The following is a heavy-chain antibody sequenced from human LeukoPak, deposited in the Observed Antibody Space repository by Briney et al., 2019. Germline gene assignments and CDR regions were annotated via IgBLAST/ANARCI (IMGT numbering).Heavy chain of an antibody. Sequence: PGGSLRLSCAASGFTFSSYGMHWVRQAPGKGLEWVAVISYDGSNKYYADSVKGRFTISRDNSKNTLYLQMNSLRAEDTAVYYCAKASFPGIAAAGLFDYWGQGTLVTVSS. CDR2: ISYDGSNK. CDR1: GFTFSSYG. CDR3: AKASFPGIAAAGLFDY. J-gene: IGHJ4*02. D-gene: IGHD6-13*01. V-gene: IGHV3-30*18.